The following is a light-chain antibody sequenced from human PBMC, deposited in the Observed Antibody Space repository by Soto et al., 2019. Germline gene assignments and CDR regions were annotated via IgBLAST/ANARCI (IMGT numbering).Light chain of an antibody. V-gene: IGKV3-20*01. CDR1: QSVYNNY. CDR3: QQYGSSVT. J-gene: IGKJ4*01. CDR2: GAS. Sequence: EIVLTQSPGSLSSSPGERATLSCRSSQSVYNNYIAWYQHSPGQAPRVLIYGASTRATGTPDRFSGSGSGTDFTLTITRLEPEDSALYCCQQYGSSVTFGGGTKVE.